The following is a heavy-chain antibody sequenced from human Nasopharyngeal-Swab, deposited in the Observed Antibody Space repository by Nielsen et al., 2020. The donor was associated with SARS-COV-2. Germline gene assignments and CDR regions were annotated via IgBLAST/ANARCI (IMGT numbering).Heavy chain of an antibody. CDR2: IDTDGAIT. Sequence: GGSLRPSCAASGFSFRTYWMHWVRQSPGKGLLWVSRIDTDGAITNYADSVKGRFTISRDNAKNTLYLQMNSLRADDTAVYYCARGPTPSDNSAFLRDWGQGILVTVSS. CDR3: ARGPTPSDNSAFLRD. D-gene: IGHD6-19*01. V-gene: IGHV3-74*01. J-gene: IGHJ4*02. CDR1: GFSFRTYW.